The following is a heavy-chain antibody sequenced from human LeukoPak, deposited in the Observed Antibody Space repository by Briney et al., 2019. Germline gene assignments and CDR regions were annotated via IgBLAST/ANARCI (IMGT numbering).Heavy chain of an antibody. Sequence: LVKVSCKASGGTFSNYAISWVRQAPGQGLEWMGGIIPIFGTANYAQKFQGRVTITADESTSTAYMELSSLRSEDTAVYYCARTVAVAGTGWFDPWGQGTLVTVSS. D-gene: IGHD6-19*01. CDR3: ARTVAVAGTGWFDP. V-gene: IGHV1-69*13. CDR1: GGTFSNYA. J-gene: IGHJ5*02. CDR2: IIPIFGTA.